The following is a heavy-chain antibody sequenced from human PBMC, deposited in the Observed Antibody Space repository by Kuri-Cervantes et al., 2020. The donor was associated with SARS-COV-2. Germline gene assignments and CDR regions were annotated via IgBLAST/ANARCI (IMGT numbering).Heavy chain of an antibody. V-gene: IGHV1-69*05. CDR1: GCTFSSYA. D-gene: IGHD5-18*01. J-gene: IGHJ6*03. Sequence: SVKVSCKASGCTFSSYAISWVRQAPGQGLEWMGGIIPIFGTANYAQKFQGSVTITTDESTSTAYMELSSLRSEDTAVYYCASSIYSYGTYYSYYYYMDVWGKGTTVTVSS. CDR3: ASSIYSYGTYYSYYYYMDV. CDR2: IIPIFGTA.